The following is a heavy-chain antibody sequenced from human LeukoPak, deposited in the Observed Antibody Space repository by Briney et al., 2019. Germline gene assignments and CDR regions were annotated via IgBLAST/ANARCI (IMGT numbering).Heavy chain of an antibody. CDR2: IYSSIGT. D-gene: IGHD7-27*01. J-gene: IGHJ4*02. CDR3: AKDDGLTGIDY. CDR1: GFTLSSNY. Sequence: PGGSLRLSCAASGFTLSSNYMSWVRQAPGKGLEWVSVIYSSIGTDYADSVKGRFTISRDNSKNTVYLQMNSMRAEDTAVYYCAKDDGLTGIDYWGQGTLVTVSS. V-gene: IGHV3-53*01.